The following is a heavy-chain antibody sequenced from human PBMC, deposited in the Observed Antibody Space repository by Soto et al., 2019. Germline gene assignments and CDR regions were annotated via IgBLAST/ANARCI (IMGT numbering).Heavy chain of an antibody. CDR1: GGSISSSNW. D-gene: IGHD3-10*01. Sequence: SETLSLTCAVSGGSISSSNWWSWVRQPPGKGLEWIGEIYHSGSTNYNPSLKSRVTISVDKSKNQFSLKLSSVTAADPAVYYCARSPYYDYYYYYGMDVWGQGTTVTVSS. V-gene: IGHV4-4*02. J-gene: IGHJ6*02. CDR2: IYHSGST. CDR3: ARSPYYDYYYYYGMDV.